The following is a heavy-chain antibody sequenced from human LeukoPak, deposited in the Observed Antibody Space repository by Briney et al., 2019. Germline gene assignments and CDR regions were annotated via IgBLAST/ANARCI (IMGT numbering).Heavy chain of an antibody. V-gene: IGHV3-23*01. CDR1: GFTFPRHA. CDR2: SGCSGGRT. CDR3: AQEHFDTSGYYSRFDN. Sequence: GGSLKLSCAASGFTFPRHAMSWVRQAPGKGLEWVASSGCSGGRTHYADSVKGRFTISRDNSQNTVYLHMNSLRADDTAVYYCAQEHFDTSGYYSRFDNWGQGILVTVSS. J-gene: IGHJ4*02. D-gene: IGHD3-22*01.